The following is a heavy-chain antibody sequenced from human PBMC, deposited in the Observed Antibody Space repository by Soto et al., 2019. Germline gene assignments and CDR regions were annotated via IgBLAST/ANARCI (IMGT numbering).Heavy chain of an antibody. D-gene: IGHD3-22*01. V-gene: IGHV3-23*01. Sequence: EVQLLESGGGLVQPGGSLRLSCAGSGFTFSNYAMSWVRQAPGKGLEWVSAISGSGVSTYYADSVKGRFTISRDNSKNTLYLQMNSLRAEDTAVYYCAKGTFITLYYFDCWGQGTLVTVSS. J-gene: IGHJ4*02. CDR2: ISGSGVST. CDR3: AKGTFITLYYFDC. CDR1: GFTFSNYA.